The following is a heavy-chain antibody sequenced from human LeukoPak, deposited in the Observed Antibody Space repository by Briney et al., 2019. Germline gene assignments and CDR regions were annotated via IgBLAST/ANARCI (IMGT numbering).Heavy chain of an antibody. CDR1: GGSFSGYY. V-gene: IGHV4-34*01. D-gene: IGHD6-19*01. Sequence: PWETLSLTCAVYGGSFSGYYWNWIRQPPGKGLEWIGEINHSGSTNYNPSLKSRVTISVDTSKNQFSLKLSSVTAADTAVYYCARTPRIAVAKRWFDPWGQGTLVTVSS. CDR2: INHSGST. CDR3: ARTPRIAVAKRWFDP. J-gene: IGHJ5*02.